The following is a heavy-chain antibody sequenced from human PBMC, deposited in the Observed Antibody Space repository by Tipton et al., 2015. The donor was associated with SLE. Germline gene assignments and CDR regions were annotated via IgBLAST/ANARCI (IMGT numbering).Heavy chain of an antibody. CDR1: GYSISSGYY. CDR3: ARLNSDAVDI. CDR2: IYHSGST. J-gene: IGHJ3*02. V-gene: IGHV4-38-2*01. Sequence: TLSLTCAVSGYSISSGYYWGWIRQPPGKGLEWIGSIYHSGSTYYSPSLKTRVTISADTSKNQFSLKLSSVTAADTAVYYCARLNSDAVDIWGQGTMVTVSS. D-gene: IGHD1-7*01.